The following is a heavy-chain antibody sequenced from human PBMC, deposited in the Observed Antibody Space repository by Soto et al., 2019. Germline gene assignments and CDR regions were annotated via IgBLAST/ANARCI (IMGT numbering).Heavy chain of an antibody. D-gene: IGHD2-21*02. CDR3: AKSLVTPSDAFDL. J-gene: IGHJ3*01. CDR2: ISDPGTST. CDR1: GFTFGNYV. Sequence: PGGSLRLSCAASGFTFGNYVMNWVRQAPGKGLEWISSISDPGTSTYYANSVKGRFSMSRDNSKNTLFLQMNRLRADDTAVYFCAKSLVTPSDAFDLWGRGTLVTVSS. V-gene: IGHV3-23*01.